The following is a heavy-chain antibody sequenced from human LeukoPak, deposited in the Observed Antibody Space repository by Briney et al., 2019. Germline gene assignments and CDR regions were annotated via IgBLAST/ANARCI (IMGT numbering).Heavy chain of an antibody. V-gene: IGHV4-59*08. Sequence: SETLSLTCAVYGGSFSGYYWSWIRQPPGKGLEWIGYIYYSGSTNYNPSLKSRVTISVDTSKNQFSLRLSSVTAADTAVYYCARHRSYYDSRWFDYWGQGTLVTVSS. CDR2: IYYSGST. D-gene: IGHD3-22*01. CDR3: ARHRSYYDSRWFDY. J-gene: IGHJ4*02. CDR1: GGSFSGYY.